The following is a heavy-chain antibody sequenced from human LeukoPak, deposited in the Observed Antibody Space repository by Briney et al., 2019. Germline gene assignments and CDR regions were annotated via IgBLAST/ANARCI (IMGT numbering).Heavy chain of an antibody. CDR2: IVVGSGNT. J-gene: IGHJ4*02. V-gene: IGHV1-58*02. D-gene: IGHD4-17*01. CDR3: AAGSSPTDYGDYKGYYFDY. Sequence: SVKVSCKASGFTVTSSAMQWVRQARGQRLEWIGWIVVGSGNTNYAQKFQERVTITRDMSTSTAYMELSSLRSEDTAVYYCAAGSSPTDYGDYKGYYFDYWGQGTLVTVSS. CDR1: GFTVTSSA.